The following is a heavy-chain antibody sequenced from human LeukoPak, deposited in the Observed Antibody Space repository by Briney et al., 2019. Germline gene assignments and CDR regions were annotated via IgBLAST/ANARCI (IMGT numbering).Heavy chain of an antibody. CDR3: ARQYYDNTGYYYFDY. J-gene: IGHJ4*02. V-gene: IGHV4-39*01. CDR1: GDAITGSSYY. CDR2: MYYSGST. D-gene: IGHD3-22*01. Sequence: SETLSLTCSVSGDAITGSSYYWGWIRQPPGKGLEWIGSMYYSGSTYSNPPLKSRVTMSADTSKNQFSLKLSSVSAADTAVYYCARQYYDNTGYYYFDYWGQGTLVTVSS.